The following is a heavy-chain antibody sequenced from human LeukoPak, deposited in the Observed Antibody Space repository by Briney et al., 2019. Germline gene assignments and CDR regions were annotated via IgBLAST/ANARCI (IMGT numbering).Heavy chain of an antibody. CDR1: GGSISSYY. CDR2: IYTSGST. D-gene: IGHD3-10*01. Sequence: PSETLSLTCTVSGGSISSYYWSWIRQPAGKGLEWIGRIYTSGSTNYNPSLKSRVTISVDTSKNQFSLKLSSVTAADTAVYYCALSKDHTYYYGSGLDYWGQGTLVTVSS. V-gene: IGHV4-4*07. J-gene: IGHJ4*02. CDR3: ALSKDHTYYYGSGLDY.